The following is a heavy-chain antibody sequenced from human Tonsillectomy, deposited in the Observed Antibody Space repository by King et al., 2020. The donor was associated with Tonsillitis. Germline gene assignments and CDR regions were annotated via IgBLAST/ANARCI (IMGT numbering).Heavy chain of an antibody. CDR3: ARGPNYDFWSGPGNNWFAP. J-gene: IGHJ5*02. Sequence: QLQESGPGLVKPSETLSLTCTVSGGSVSSGIYYWTWIRQPPGKGLEWIGYIYYSGSTSYNPSLKSRVTISVDTSKNQFSLKLSSVTAADTALYYCARGPNYDFWSGPGNNWFAPWGQGTLVTVSS. V-gene: IGHV4-61*01. CDR2: IYYSGST. D-gene: IGHD3-3*01. CDR1: GGSVSSGIYY.